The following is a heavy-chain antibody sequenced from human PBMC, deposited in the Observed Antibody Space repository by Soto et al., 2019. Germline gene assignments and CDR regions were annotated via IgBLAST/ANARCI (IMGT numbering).Heavy chain of an antibody. J-gene: IGHJ3*02. D-gene: IGHD3-10*01. CDR3: ARGRGVIMEKDAFDI. Sequence: QVQLQESGPGLVKPSQTLSLTCTVSGGSISSGGYYWSWIRQHPGKGLEWIGYIYYSGSTYYNPSHKSRVTISVDTSKNQFSLKLSSVTAADTAVYYCARGRGVIMEKDAFDIWGQGTMVTVSS. CDR1: GGSISSGGYY. V-gene: IGHV4-31*03. CDR2: IYYSGST.